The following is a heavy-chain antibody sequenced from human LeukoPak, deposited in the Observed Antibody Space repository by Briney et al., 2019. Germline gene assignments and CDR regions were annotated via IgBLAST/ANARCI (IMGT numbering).Heavy chain of an antibody. CDR3: ARDPSGGYVPYFDY. V-gene: IGHV1-69*04. CDR1: GGTFSSYA. J-gene: IGHJ4*02. D-gene: IGHD3-16*01. CDR2: IIPILGIT. Sequence: SVKVSYKASGGTFSSYAISWVRQAPGQGLEWMGRIIPILGITNYAQKFQGRVTITADKSTSTAYMELSSLRSDDTAVYYCARDPSGGYVPYFDYWGQGTLVTVSS.